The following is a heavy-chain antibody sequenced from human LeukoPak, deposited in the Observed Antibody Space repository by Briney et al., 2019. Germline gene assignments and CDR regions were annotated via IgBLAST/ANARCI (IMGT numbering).Heavy chain of an antibody. Sequence: SETLSLTCTVSGYSISSGYYWGWIRQPPGKGLEWIGSIYHSGSTYYNPSLKSRVTISVDTSKNQFSLKLSSVTAADTAVYYCVLNLDYDFWSGYQTYWGQGTLVTVSS. V-gene: IGHV4-38-2*02. CDR3: VLNLDYDFWSGYQTY. CDR1: GYSISSGYY. D-gene: IGHD3-3*01. J-gene: IGHJ4*02. CDR2: IYHSGST.